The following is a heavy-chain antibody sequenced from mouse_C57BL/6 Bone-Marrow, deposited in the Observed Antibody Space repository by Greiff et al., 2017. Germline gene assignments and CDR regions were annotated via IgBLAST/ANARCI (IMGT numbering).Heavy chain of an antibody. J-gene: IGHJ1*03. CDR1: GFTFSSYA. CDR2: ISSGGDYI. V-gene: IGHV5-9-1*02. CDR3: TRDGTTVVALYWYFDV. D-gene: IGHD1-1*01. Sequence: LVESGEGLVKPGGSLKLSCAASGFTFSSYAMSWVRQTPEKRLEWVAYISSGGDYIYYADTVTGRFTIPRDNARNTLYLQMSSLKAEDTAMYYCTRDGTTVVALYWYFDVGGTGTTVTVSS.